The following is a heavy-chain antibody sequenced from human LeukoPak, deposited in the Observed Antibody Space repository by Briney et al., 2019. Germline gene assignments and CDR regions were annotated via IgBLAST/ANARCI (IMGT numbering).Heavy chain of an antibody. D-gene: IGHD5-24*01. Sequence: GASVKVSCKASGYTFTSYDINWVRQATGQGLEWMGWMNPNSGNTGYAQKFQGRVTMTRNTSISTAYMELSSLRSEDTAVYYCARVRAGYNFYDYWGQGTLVTVSS. J-gene: IGHJ4*02. CDR2: MNPNSGNT. V-gene: IGHV1-8*01. CDR3: ARVRAGYNFYDY. CDR1: GYTFTSYD.